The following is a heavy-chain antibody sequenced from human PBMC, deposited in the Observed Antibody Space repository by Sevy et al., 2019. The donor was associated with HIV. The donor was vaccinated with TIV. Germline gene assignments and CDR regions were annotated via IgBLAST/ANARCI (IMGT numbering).Heavy chain of an antibody. CDR1: GGSISSGGYY. J-gene: IGHJ3*02. V-gene: IGHV4-31*03. CDR2: IYYSGST. CDR3: ARAPSEPYHILTGYIPGGAFDI. D-gene: IGHD3-9*01. Sequence: SETLSLTCTVSGGSISSGGYYWSWIRQHPGKGLEWLGYIYYSGSTYYNPSLKSRVTISVDTSKNQFSLKLSSVTAADTAVYYCARAPSEPYHILTGYIPGGAFDIWGQGTMVTVSS.